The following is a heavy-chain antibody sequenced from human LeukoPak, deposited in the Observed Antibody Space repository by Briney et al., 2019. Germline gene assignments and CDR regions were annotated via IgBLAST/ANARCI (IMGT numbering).Heavy chain of an antibody. D-gene: IGHD3-22*01. CDR1: GGSISSGDYY. Sequence: SQTLSLTCTVSGGSISSGDYYWSWIRQPPGKGLEWIGYIYYSGSTYYNPSLKSRVTISVDTSKNQFSLKLSSVTAADTAVYYCARSPQRYYYDSSCYYFIDYWGQGTLVTVSS. CDR3: ARSPQRYYYDSSCYYFIDY. CDR2: IYYSGST. V-gene: IGHV4-30-4*01. J-gene: IGHJ4*02.